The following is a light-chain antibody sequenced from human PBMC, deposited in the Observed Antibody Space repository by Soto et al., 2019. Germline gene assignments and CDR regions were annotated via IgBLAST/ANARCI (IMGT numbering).Light chain of an antibody. CDR2: GAF. V-gene: IGKV3-20*01. J-gene: IGKJ5*01. Sequence: EIVLTQSPGTLSLSPGERATLSCRAIQSVSSTYLAWYQQKPGQAPRLLIYGAFSRATGIPDRFSGSGSGTEFTLTINSLQPDDFAVYYCQQYNNWPPITFGQGTRLEIK. CDR1: QSVSSTY. CDR3: QQYNNWPPIT.